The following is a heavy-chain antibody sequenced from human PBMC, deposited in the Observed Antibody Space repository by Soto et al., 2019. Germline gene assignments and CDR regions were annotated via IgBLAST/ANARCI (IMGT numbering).Heavy chain of an antibody. D-gene: IGHD3-9*01. CDR2: IWYDGSNK. CDR3: AKAGLLRFFDSRPYYFDY. J-gene: IGHJ4*02. V-gene: IGHV3-33*06. CDR1: GFTFSSYG. Sequence: PGGSLRLSCAASGFTFSSYGMHWVRQAPGKGLEWVAVIWYDGSNKYYADSVKGRFTISRDNSKNTLYLQMNSLRAEDTAVYYCAKAGLLRFFDSRPYYFDYWGQGTLVTVSS.